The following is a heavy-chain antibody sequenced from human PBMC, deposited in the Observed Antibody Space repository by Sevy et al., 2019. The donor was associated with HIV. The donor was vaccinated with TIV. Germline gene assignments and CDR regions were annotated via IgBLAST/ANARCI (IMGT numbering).Heavy chain of an antibody. V-gene: IGHV3-30*18. Sequence: GGSLRLSCEVSGPSVTNNGMHWVRQAPGKGLEWVAVISYDGINKYYGDSVKGRFIISRDRSKNTLYLQMNILRIEDTAVYYCAKDFTGFYGMDVWGQGTTVTVSS. CDR1: GPSVTNNG. J-gene: IGHJ6*02. CDR3: AKDFTGFYGMDV. D-gene: IGHD3-9*01. CDR2: ISYDGINK.